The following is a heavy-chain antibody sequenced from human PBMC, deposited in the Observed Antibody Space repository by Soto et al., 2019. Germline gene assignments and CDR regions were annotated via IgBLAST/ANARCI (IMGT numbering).Heavy chain of an antibody. D-gene: IGHD1-26*01. Sequence: PGGSLRLSCAASGFTFSSYAMHWVRQAPGKGLEWVAVISYDGSNKYYADSVKGRFTISRDNSKNTLYLQMNSLRAEDTAVYYCARGPAPPVGATDPYYYYGMDVWGQGTTVTV. V-gene: IGHV3-30-3*01. CDR3: ARGPAPPVGATDPYYYYGMDV. CDR1: GFTFSSYA. J-gene: IGHJ6*02. CDR2: ISYDGSNK.